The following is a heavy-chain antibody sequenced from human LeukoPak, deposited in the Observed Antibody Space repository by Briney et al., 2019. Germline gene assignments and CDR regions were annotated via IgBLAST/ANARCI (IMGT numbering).Heavy chain of an antibody. CDR3: ARGNYDFWSGYYRRFDP. V-gene: IGHV4-34*01. J-gene: IGHJ5*02. D-gene: IGHD3-3*01. CDR2: INHSGST. Sequence: NTSETLSLTCAVYGGSFSGYYWSWIRQPPGKGLEWIGEINHSGSTNYNPSLKSRVTISVDTSKNQFSLKLSSVTAADTAVYYCARGNYDFWSGYYRRFDPWGQGTLVTVSS. CDR1: GGSFSGYY.